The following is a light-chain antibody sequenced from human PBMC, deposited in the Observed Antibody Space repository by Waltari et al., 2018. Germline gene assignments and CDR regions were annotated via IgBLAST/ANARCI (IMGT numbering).Light chain of an antibody. CDR2: DAS. Sequence: EIVMTQSPDTLSVSPGERATLSCRASQNIGSNLAWYQQKPGQAPRLLIYDASTRATGIPARFSGCGSGTEFTLTISSLQSEDCAGYYCQQCYNWPPWTFGQGTKVEIK. V-gene: IGKV3-15*01. CDR1: QNIGSN. CDR3: QQCYNWPPWT. J-gene: IGKJ1*01.